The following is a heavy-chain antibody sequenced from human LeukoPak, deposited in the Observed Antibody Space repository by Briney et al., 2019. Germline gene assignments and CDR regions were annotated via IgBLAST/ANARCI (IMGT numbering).Heavy chain of an antibody. CDR3: ARGLDRMRVFDY. J-gene: IGHJ4*02. CDR1: GYTFTSYD. D-gene: IGHD1-1*01. CDR2: MNPNSGNT. Sequence: ASVKVSCKASGYTFTSYDINWVRQATGQGLEWMGWMNPNSGNTGYAQKFQGRVTITRNNSISTAYMELSSLRSEDTAVYYCARGLDRMRVFDYWGQGTLVTVSS. V-gene: IGHV1-8*01.